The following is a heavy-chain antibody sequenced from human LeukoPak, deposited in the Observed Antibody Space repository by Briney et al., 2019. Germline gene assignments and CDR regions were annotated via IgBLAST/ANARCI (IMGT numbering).Heavy chain of an antibody. D-gene: IGHD3-22*01. CDR3: ARVAYDSSAQLAY. CDR1: GFTFSSNW. J-gene: IGHJ4*02. CDR2: IKQGRSEK. V-gene: IGHV3-7*01. Sequence: GGSLRLSCAASGFTFSSNWMSWVRQAPGKGLEWVANIKQGRSEKYYVDSVKGRFTISRDNAENSLYMQMNSLRVEDTAVYYCARVAYDSSAQLAYWGQGTLVTVSS.